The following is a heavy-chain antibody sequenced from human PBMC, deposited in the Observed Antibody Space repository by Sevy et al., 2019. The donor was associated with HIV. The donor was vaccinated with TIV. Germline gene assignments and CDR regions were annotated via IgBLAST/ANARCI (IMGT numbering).Heavy chain of an antibody. Sequence: SQTLSLTCTVSGGSITSLYWNWIRQPPGKGLEWIANIYYNGHINYNPSLKSRVTLSLDTTKNQFSLRLSSVTAADTAMYYCAGENAWGRGYSWGQGTLVTVSS. D-gene: IGHD1-26*01. J-gene: IGHJ4*02. CDR2: IYYNGHI. V-gene: IGHV4-59*08. CDR1: GGSITSLY. CDR3: AGENAWGRGYS.